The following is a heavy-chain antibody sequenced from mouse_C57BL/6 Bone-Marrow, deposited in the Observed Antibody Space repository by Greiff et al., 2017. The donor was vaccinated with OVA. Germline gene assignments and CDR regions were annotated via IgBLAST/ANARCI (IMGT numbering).Heavy chain of an antibody. CDR1: GFSLTSYG. Sequence: VQLQQSGPGLVQPSQSLSITCIVSGFSLTSYGVHWVRQSPGKGLEWLGVIWSGGSTDYNAAFISRLSISKDNSKSQVFFKMNSLQADDTAIYYCARSYDGYDDGYWGQGTTLTVSS. CDR2: IWSGGST. D-gene: IGHD2-3*01. J-gene: IGHJ2*01. V-gene: IGHV2-2*01. CDR3: ARSYDGYDDGY.